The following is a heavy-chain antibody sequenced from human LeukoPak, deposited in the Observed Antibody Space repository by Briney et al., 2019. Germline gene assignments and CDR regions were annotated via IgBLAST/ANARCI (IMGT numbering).Heavy chain of an antibody. CDR3: ARDLTSELHYTMVRDGGAFDI. CDR2: ISAYNGNT. V-gene: IGHV1-18*01. J-gene: IGHJ3*02. CDR1: GYTFTSYG. Sequence: ASVKVSCKASGYTFTSYGISWVRQAPGQGLEWMGWISAYNGNTNYAQKLQGRVTMTTDTSTSTAYMELRSLRSDDTAVYYCARDLTSELHYTMVRDGGAFDIWGQGTMVTVSS. D-gene: IGHD3-10*01.